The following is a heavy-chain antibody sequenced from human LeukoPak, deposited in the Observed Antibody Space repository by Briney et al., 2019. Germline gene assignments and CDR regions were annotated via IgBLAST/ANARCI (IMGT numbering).Heavy chain of an antibody. D-gene: IGHD6-19*01. J-gene: IGHJ3*02. CDR1: GFTFDDYG. CDR3: ARVTHISGGYVDAFDI. CDR2: INWNGGST. V-gene: IGHV3-20*04. Sequence: PGGSLRLSCAASGFTFDDYGMSWVRQAPGKGLEWVSGINWNGGSTGYSDSVKGRFTISRDNAKNFLHLQMNSLRAEDTALYYCARVTHISGGYVDAFDIWGQGTMVTVSS.